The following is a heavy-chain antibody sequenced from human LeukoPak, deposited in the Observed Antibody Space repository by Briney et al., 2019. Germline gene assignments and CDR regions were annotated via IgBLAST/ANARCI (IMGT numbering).Heavy chain of an antibody. Sequence: PSQTLSLTCTVSGGSVSSGSYSWSWIRQPAGKGLEWIGRIYSSGSTNYNPSLKSRATISVDASKNQFSLKLGSVTAADTAVYYCAREESDWSSLGYFYHYMDVWGKGTTVTISS. J-gene: IGHJ6*03. D-gene: IGHD3-9*01. V-gene: IGHV4-61*02. CDR2: IYSSGST. CDR3: AREESDWSSLGYFYHYMDV. CDR1: GGSVSSGSYS.